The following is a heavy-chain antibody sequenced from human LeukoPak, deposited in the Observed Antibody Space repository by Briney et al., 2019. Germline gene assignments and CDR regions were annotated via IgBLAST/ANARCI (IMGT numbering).Heavy chain of an antibody. J-gene: IGHJ4*02. CDR2: MNRDGSEK. D-gene: IGHD6-19*01. V-gene: IGHV3-7*01. CDR3: AREPSGWYVDY. CDR1: GFTFSSYW. Sequence: GGSLRLSCAASGFTFSSYWMSWVRQAPGKGLEWVANMNRDGSEKNYVDSIKGRFTISRDNAANSLYLQMNSLRVEDTAVYYCAREPSGWYVDYWGQGTLVTVSS.